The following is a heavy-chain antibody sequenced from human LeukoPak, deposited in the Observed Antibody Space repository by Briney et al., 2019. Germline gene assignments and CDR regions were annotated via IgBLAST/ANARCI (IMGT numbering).Heavy chain of an antibody. CDR1: GGSISSGDYY. V-gene: IGHV4-31*03. D-gene: IGHD6-13*01. Sequence: KTSQTLSLTCTVSGGSISSGDYYWSWIRQHPGKGLEWIGYIYYSGSTYYTPSLKSRVTISVDTSKNQFSLHLSSVTAADTAVYYCARSAFLVTAPGLYYFDYWGQGTLVAVSS. CDR2: IYYSGST. CDR3: ARSAFLVTAPGLYYFDY. J-gene: IGHJ4*02.